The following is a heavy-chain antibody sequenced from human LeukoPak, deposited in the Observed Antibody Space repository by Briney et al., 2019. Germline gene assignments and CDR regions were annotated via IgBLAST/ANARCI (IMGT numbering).Heavy chain of an antibody. CDR3: ARVSGSRNYYFGAFDI. CDR2: ISSSSSYI. V-gene: IGHV3-21*01. Sequence: GGSLRLSCAASGFTFSSYSMNWVRQAPGKGLEWVSSISSSSSYIYYADSVKGRFTISRDNAKNTLYLQMNSLRAEDTAMYYCARVSGSRNYYFGAFDIWGQGTMVTVSS. D-gene: IGHD3-10*01. J-gene: IGHJ3*02. CDR1: GFTFSSYS.